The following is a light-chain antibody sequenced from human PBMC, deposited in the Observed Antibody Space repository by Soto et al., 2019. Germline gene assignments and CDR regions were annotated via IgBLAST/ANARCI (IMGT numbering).Light chain of an antibody. V-gene: IGLV1-40*01. CDR2: GSS. J-gene: IGLJ3*02. Sequence: QSVLTQPPSVSGAPGQRVTISCTGTSSNVGAGFDVHWYQQVPGRAPKLVIHGSSNRPSGVSDRFSGSKSGTSASLAITGLQAEDEADYYCQSFDFTLKGVFGGGTKLTV. CDR1: SSNVGAGFD. CDR3: QSFDFTLKGV.